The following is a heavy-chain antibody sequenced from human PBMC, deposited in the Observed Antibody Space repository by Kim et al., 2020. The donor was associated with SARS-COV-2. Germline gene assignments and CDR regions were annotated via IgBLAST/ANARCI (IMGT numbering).Heavy chain of an antibody. J-gene: IGHJ4*02. V-gene: IGHV4-31*03. CDR3: AGIYDYANNSFEH. CDR1: GVSIDRGGYF. Sequence: SETLSLTCNVSGVSIDRGGYFWTWVRQPPGQALEWLGYIFFTGSTSYNPSLKSRVALSADPSKSQFSLKLTPVTAADTALYFCAGIYDYANNSFEHWGQG. D-gene: IGHD3-16*01. CDR2: IFFTGST.